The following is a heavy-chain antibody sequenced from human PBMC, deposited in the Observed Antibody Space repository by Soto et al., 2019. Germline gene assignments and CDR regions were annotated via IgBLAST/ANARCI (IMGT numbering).Heavy chain of an antibody. CDR2: IWYDGSNK. CDR1: GFTFSSYG. CDR3: ARREQLDYYYYYGMDV. D-gene: IGHD6-6*01. J-gene: IGHJ6*02. Sequence: GGSLRLSCAASGFTFSSYGMHWVRQAPGKGLEWVAVIWYDGSNKYYADSVKGRFTISRDNSKNTLYLQMNSLRAEDTAVYYCARREQLDYYYYYGMDVWGQGTTVTVSS. V-gene: IGHV3-33*01.